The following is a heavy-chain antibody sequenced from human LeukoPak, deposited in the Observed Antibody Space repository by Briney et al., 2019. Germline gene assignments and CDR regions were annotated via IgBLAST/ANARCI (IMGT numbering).Heavy chain of an antibody. J-gene: IGHJ5*02. Sequence: SETLSLTCAVYGGSFSGYYWSWIRQPPGKGLEWIGKINHSGSTYFNPSLKSRVTISVYTSKNQFSLKLSSVTAADTAVYYCARGNDYSNYFDWFDPWGQGTLVTVSS. CDR3: ARGNDYSNYFDWFDP. CDR2: INHSGST. D-gene: IGHD4-11*01. CDR1: GGSFSGYY. V-gene: IGHV4-34*01.